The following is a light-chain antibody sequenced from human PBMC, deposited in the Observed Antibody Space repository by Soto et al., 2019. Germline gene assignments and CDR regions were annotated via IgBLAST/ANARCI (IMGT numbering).Light chain of an antibody. J-gene: IGKJ1*01. V-gene: IGKV1-5*01. CDR1: QGINNW. CDR2: GAS. Sequence: DIQMAQSPSSLSASVGDRVTITCRASQGINNWLAWYQQKPGKAPELLIYGASTLASGVPSRLSGSGSGTEFTLTISSLQPDDSATYFCQRYNDKFGQGRKVDI. CDR3: QRYNDK.